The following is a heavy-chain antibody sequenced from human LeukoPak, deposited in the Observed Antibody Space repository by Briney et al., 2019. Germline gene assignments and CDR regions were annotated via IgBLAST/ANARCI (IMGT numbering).Heavy chain of an antibody. Sequence: GGSLRPSCAASGFTFSSYSMNWVRQAPGKGLEWVSSISSSSSYIYYADSVKGRFTLSRDNAKNSLYLQKNSLRAEDTAVYYCAREGYYDFWSGYWGRYYYKDVWGKGTTVTVSS. D-gene: IGHD3-3*01. J-gene: IGHJ6*03. CDR3: AREGYYDFWSGYWGRYYYKDV. V-gene: IGHV3-21*01. CDR1: GFTFSSYS. CDR2: ISSSSSYI.